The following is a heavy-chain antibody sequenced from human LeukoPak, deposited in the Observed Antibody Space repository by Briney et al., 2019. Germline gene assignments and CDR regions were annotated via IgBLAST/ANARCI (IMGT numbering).Heavy chain of an antibody. CDR1: GYTSTGYY. J-gene: IGHJ5*02. Sequence: ASVKVSCTASGYTSTGYYMHCGRQAPGQGGEWMGWINPNSGGTNYAQKFQGRVTMTRDTSISTAYMELSRLRSDDTAVYYCARDGSGSGANKEWFDPWGQGTLVTVSS. CDR2: INPNSGGT. D-gene: IGHD1-26*01. V-gene: IGHV1-2*02. CDR3: ARDGSGSGANKEWFDP.